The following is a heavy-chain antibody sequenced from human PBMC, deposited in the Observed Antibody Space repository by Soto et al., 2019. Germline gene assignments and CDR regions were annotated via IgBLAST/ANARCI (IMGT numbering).Heavy chain of an antibody. D-gene: IGHD6-13*01. J-gene: IGHJ4*02. Sequence: QVQLVQSGAEVKKPGASVKVSCKASVYTFTSYAIRWVRQAPGQGLEWVGWISAYNGNTKYAQKLKGRVTMTTDTSTSTAYMELRSLRSDDTAMDYCSRDAAAGLNDYWGQGTLVTVSS. V-gene: IGHV1-18*01. CDR3: SRDAAAGLNDY. CDR2: ISAYNGNT. CDR1: VYTFTSYA.